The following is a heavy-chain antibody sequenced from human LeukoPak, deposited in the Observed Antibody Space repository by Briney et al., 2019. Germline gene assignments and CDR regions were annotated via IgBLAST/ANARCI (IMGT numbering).Heavy chain of an antibody. CDR3: ARDQANYFDTSGFSTY. V-gene: IGHV3-74*01. CDR2: INTDGSST. D-gene: IGHD3-22*01. CDR1: GFTFSSYW. J-gene: IGHJ4*02. Sequence: PGGSLRLSCAASGFTFSSYWMHWVRQAPGKGLVWVSRINTDGSSTSYADSVKGRFTISRDNAKNTLYLQMNSLRAEDTAVYYCARDQANYFDTSGFSTYWGQGTLVTVRS.